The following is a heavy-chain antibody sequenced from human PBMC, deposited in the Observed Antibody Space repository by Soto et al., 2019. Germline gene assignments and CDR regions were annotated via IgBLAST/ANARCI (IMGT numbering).Heavy chain of an antibody. V-gene: IGHV1-69*01. Sequence: QVQLVQSGAEVKKPGSSVKVSRKASGGTFSSYAISWVRQAPGQGLEWMGGIIPIFGTANYAQKFQGRVTITADESTTTAYMELSSLRSEDTAVYYCARDLKRYYDSSGYGYYYYGMDVWGQGTTVTVSS. CDR2: IIPIFGTA. CDR1: GGTFSSYA. CDR3: ARDLKRYYDSSGYGYYYYGMDV. J-gene: IGHJ6*02. D-gene: IGHD3-22*01.